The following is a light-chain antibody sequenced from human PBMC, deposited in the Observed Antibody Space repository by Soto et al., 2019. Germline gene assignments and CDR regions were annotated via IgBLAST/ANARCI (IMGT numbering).Light chain of an antibody. CDR1: QSVGSSY. CDR3: QQYAGSPWT. V-gene: IGKV3-20*01. Sequence: EIVLTQSPGTLSLSPGESATLSCRASQSVGSSYLAWYQQKAGQTPRLLIYSTSTRATGIPDRFSGSGSGTDFTLTISRLEPEDVAVYYCQQYAGSPWTFGQGTRVEIK. CDR2: STS. J-gene: IGKJ1*01.